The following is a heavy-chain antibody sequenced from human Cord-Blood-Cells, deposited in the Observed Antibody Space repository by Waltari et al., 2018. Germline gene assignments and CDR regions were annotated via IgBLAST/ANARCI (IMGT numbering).Heavy chain of an antibody. J-gene: IGHJ5*02. V-gene: IGHV4-39*01. CDR1: GGSISSSSYY. CDR3: ARQVWYGSGSYYNWFDP. CDR2: IYYSGST. Sequence: QLQLQESGPGLVKPSETLSLTCTVSGGSISSSSYYWGWIRQPPGKGLEWIGMIYYSGSTYYSPSLKSRVTISVDTSKNQFSLKLSSVTAADTAVYYCARQVWYGSGSYYNWFDPWGQGTLVTVSS. D-gene: IGHD3-10*01.